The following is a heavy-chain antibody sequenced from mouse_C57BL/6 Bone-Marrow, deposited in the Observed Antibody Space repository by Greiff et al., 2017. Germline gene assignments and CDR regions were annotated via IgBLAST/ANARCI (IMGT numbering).Heavy chain of an antibody. V-gene: IGHV7-3*01. CDR1: GFTFTDYY. CDR2: IRNKANGYTT. Sequence: EVKLMESGGGLVQPGGSLSLSCAASGFTFTDYYMSWVRQTPGKGLEWLGFIRNKANGYTTEYSASVKGRFTISRDKSQSILYLQMNALRAEDSATYYCAKGNGDWFAYWGQGTLVTVSA. J-gene: IGHJ3*01. CDR3: AKGNGDWFAY.